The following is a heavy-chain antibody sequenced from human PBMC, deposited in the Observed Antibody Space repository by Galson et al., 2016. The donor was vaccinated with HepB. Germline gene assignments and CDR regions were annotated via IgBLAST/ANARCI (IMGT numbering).Heavy chain of an antibody. J-gene: IGHJ6*01. V-gene: IGHV3-7*03. CDR1: GFTFSRYW. D-gene: IGHD2-2*01. CDR2: IKQDKSEK. CDR3: VRDRRYCAMTSCPLVYDGMDV. Sequence: SLRLSCAASGFTFSRYWVNWVRQAPGKGLEWVANIKQDKSEKYYVDSVKGRFTISRDNAQNPVFLQMNSLRPEDTAVYYCVRDRRYCAMTSCPLVYDGMDVWGQGTTVTVSA.